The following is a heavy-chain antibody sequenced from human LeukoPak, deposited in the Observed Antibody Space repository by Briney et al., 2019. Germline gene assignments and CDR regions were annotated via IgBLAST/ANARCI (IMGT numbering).Heavy chain of an antibody. J-gene: IGHJ4*02. CDR1: GFTFSSYA. D-gene: IGHD1-26*01. CDR2: ISGSRGST. V-gene: IGHV3-23*01. Sequence: GGSLRLSCAASGFTFSSYAMSWVRQAPGKGLEWVSAISGSRGSTYYADSVKGRFTISRDNSKNTLYLQMNSLRAEDTAVYYCANIVGARRTDYWGQGTLVTVSS. CDR3: ANIVGARRTDY.